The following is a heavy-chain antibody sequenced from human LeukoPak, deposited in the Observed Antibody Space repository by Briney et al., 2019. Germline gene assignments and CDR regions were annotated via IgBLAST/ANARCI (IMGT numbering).Heavy chain of an antibody. CDR3: ARGVSGWSPLFP. D-gene: IGHD6-19*01. CDR1: GDTVTSNSVA. Sequence: SQTLSLTCAISGDTVTSNSVAWNWLSQSPSIGLEGLVRTYYRSKWYNDYAVSVKSRITINPDTSKNQFSLQLNSVTPEDTAVYYCARGVSGWSPLFPWGQGTLVTVSS. V-gene: IGHV6-1*01. J-gene: IGHJ5*02. CDR2: TYYRSKWYN.